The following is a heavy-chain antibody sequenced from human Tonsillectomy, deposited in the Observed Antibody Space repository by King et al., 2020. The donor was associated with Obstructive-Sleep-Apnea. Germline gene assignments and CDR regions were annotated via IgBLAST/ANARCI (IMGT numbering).Heavy chain of an antibody. CDR1: GFTFSSYW. D-gene: IGHD3/OR15-3a*01. J-gene: IGHJ5*02. Sequence: VQLVESGGGLVQPGGSLRLSCAASGFTFSSYWMRWVRQAPGKGREWVANIKQDGSEKYYVDSVKGRFTSSRDNAKNSLYLQMNTLRAEDTAVYYCARGLNWFDPWGQGTLVTVSS. CDR2: IKQDGSEK. CDR3: ARGLNWFDP. V-gene: IGHV3-7*03.